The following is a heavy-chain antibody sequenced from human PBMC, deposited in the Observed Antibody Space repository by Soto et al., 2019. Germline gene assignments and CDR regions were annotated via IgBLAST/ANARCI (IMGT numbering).Heavy chain of an antibody. CDR2: IFSSGST. Sequence: SETLSLTCTVSGGSINTFYWSWVRHPAGKGLEWIGRIFSSGSTSFNPSLESRVAMSVDTSKNHFSLNLSSVTAADMAVYYCAREGSYSAYNFAHGIQLWSLDFWGQGALVTVSS. D-gene: IGHD5-12*01. CDR1: GGSINTFY. V-gene: IGHV4-4*07. J-gene: IGHJ4*02. CDR3: AREGSYSAYNFAHGIQLWSLDF.